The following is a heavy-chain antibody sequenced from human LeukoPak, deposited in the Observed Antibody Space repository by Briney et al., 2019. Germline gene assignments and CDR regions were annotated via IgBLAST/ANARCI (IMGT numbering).Heavy chain of an antibody. V-gene: IGHV3-48*01. D-gene: IGHD6-19*01. CDR2: ISSSSSTI. J-gene: IGHJ4*02. Sequence: GGSLRLSCAASGFTFSSYSMNWVRQAPGKGLEWVSYISSSSSTIYYADSVKGRFTISRDNAKNSLYLQMNSLRAEDTAVYYCARDSKSNGWYLGEWYDYWGQGTLVTVSS. CDR3: ARDSKSNGWYLGEWYDY. CDR1: GFTFSSYS.